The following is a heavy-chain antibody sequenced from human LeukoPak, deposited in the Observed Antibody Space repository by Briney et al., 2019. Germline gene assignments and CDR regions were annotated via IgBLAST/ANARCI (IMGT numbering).Heavy chain of an antibody. J-gene: IGHJ4*02. CDR1: GYTFTGYY. CDR3: ARDRSLEVGARPDY. Sequence: GASVKVSCKASGYTFTGYYMHWVRQAPGQGLEWMGWINPNSGGTNYAQKFQGRVTMTRDTSISTAYMELSRLRSDDTAVYYCARDRSLEVGARPDYWGQGTPVTVSS. D-gene: IGHD1-26*01. CDR2: INPNSGGT. V-gene: IGHV1-2*02.